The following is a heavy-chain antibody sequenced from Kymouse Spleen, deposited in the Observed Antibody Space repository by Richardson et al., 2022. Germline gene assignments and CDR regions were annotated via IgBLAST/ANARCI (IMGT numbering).Heavy chain of an antibody. V-gene: IGHV3-7*01. Sequence: EVQLVESGGGLVQPGGSLRLSCAASGFTFSSYWMSWVRQAPGKGLEWVANIKQDGSEKYYVDSVKGRFTISRDNAKNSLYLQMNSLRAEDTAVYYCARERPYYDSSAFDIWGQGTMVTVSS. D-gene: IGHD3-3*01. J-gene: IGHJ3*02. CDR2: IKQDGSEK. CDR3: ARERPYYDSSAFDI. CDR1: GFTFSSYW.